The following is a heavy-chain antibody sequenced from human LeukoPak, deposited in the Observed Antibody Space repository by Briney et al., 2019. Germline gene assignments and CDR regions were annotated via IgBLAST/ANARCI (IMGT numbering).Heavy chain of an antibody. V-gene: IGHV5-51*01. J-gene: IGHJ3*02. Sequence: GESLKISXKGSGYSFTSYWIGWVRQMPGKGLEWMGIIYPGDSDTRYSPSFQGQVTISADKSISSAYLQWSSLKASDTAMYYCARHRGPVWFGELFDAFDIWGQGTMVTVSS. D-gene: IGHD3-10*01. CDR1: GYSFTSYW. CDR2: IYPGDSDT. CDR3: ARHRGPVWFGELFDAFDI.